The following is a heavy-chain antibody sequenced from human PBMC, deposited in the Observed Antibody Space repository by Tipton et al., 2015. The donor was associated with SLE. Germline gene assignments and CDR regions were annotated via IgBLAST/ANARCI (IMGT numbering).Heavy chain of an antibody. D-gene: IGHD3-10*01. J-gene: IGHJ4*02. CDR2: IYYSGST. CDR3: ARLGYGSGSYYMDY. CDR1: GGSISSSSYY. Sequence: TLSLACTVSGGSISSSSYYWGWIRQPPGKGLEWIGSIYYSGSTYYNPPLKSRVTISVDTSKNQFSLKLSSVTAADTAVYYCARLGYGSGSYYMDYWGQGTLVTVSS. V-gene: IGHV4-39*07.